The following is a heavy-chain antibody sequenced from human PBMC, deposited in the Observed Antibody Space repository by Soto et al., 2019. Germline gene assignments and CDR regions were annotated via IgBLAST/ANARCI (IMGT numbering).Heavy chain of an antibody. CDR2: IYHTGST. CDR1: GGSISNTNW. CDR3: ARAYYYDSSGSKYYLDH. D-gene: IGHD3-22*01. Sequence: QVQLQESGPGLVKPSGTLSLTCAVSGGSISNTNWWSWVRQPPGKGLEWIGEIYHTGSTNYDPSLKSRVTMSVDKSKNQFSLKLSSVTAADTAVYYCARAYYYDSSGSKYYLDHWGQGTLVTVSS. V-gene: IGHV4-4*02. J-gene: IGHJ4*02.